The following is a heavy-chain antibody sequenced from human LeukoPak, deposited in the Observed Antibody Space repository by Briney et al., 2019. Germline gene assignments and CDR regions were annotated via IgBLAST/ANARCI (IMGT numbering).Heavy chain of an antibody. D-gene: IGHD6-6*01. CDR3: ARGSSIATLGFDP. Sequence: WASVKVSYKASGYTFSSYGISWVRQAPGQGLEWMGWISAHNGNTNYAQKVQGRVTMTTDTSTSTAYMELGSLRSDDTAVYYCARGSSIATLGFDPWGQGTLVTVSS. V-gene: IGHV1-18*01. CDR1: GYTFSSYG. J-gene: IGHJ5*02. CDR2: ISAHNGNT.